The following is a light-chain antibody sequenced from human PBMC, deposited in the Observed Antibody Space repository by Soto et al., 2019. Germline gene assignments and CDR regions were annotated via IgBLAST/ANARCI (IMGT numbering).Light chain of an antibody. CDR1: QSVLSSSNNKNF. J-gene: IGKJ4*01. CDR3: HQYYDAPLT. Sequence: DIVMTQSPDSLAVSLGERATINCKSSQSVLSSSNNKNFLAWFQQKPGQPPKLLISWASTRESGVPDRFAGSGSGTDFNLTISSLQAGDVAVYYCHQYYDAPLTFGGGTKVEIK. V-gene: IGKV4-1*01. CDR2: WAS.